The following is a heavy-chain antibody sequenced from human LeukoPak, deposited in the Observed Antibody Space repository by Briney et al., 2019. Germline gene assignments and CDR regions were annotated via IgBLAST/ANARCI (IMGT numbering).Heavy chain of an antibody. J-gene: IGHJ4*02. CDR3: ARDLQAEVVALSY. Sequence: ASVKASCKASGGTFSSYAISWVRQAPGQGHEWMGRIIPILRIANHAQKLQARVTITADKSPPTASMELSSPRSEDRAVYYCARDLQAEVVALSYWGQGTLVTVSS. CDR2: IIPILRIA. D-gene: IGHD2-15*01. CDR1: GGTFSSYA. V-gene: IGHV1-69*04.